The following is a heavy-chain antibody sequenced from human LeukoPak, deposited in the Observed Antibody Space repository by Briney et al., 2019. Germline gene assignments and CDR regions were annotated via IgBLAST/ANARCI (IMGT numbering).Heavy chain of an antibody. CDR1: GYTFTSYG. CDR3: ASFKVYAILNY. Sequence: GASVKVSCKASGYTFTSYGISWVRQAPGQGLEWMGWISAYNGNTNYAQKLQGRVTMTTDTSTSTAHMELRSLRSDDTAVYYCASFKVYAILNYWGQGTLVTVSS. J-gene: IGHJ4*02. D-gene: IGHD2-8*01. V-gene: IGHV1-18*01. CDR2: ISAYNGNT.